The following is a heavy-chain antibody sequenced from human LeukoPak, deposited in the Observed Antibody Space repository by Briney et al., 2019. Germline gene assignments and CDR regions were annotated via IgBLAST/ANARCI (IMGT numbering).Heavy chain of an antibody. CDR3: ARDRGITMVRGVRYYYYGMDV. CDR1: GFTFDDYA. CDR2: ISWNSGSI. Sequence: GRSLRLSCAASGFTFDDYAMHWVRQAPGKGLEWVSGISWNSGSIYYADSVKGRFTISRDNAKNSLYLQMNSLRAEDTAVYYCARDRGITMVRGVRYYYYGMDVWGQGNTVTVSS. V-gene: IGHV3-9*01. J-gene: IGHJ6*02. D-gene: IGHD3-10*01.